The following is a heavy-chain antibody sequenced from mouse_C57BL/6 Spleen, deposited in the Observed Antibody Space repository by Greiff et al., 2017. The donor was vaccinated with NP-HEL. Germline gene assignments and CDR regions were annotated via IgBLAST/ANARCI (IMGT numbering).Heavy chain of an antibody. CDR2: ISYDGSN. V-gene: IGHV3-6*01. CDR1: GYSITSGYY. CDR3: ARVDGYYVSAY. J-gene: IGHJ3*01. D-gene: IGHD2-3*01. Sequence: EVKLMESGPGLVKPSQSLSLTCSVTGYSITSGYYWNWIRQFPGNKLEWMGYISYDGSNNYNPSLKNRISITRDTSKNQFFLKLNSVTTEDTATYYCARVDGYYVSAYWGQGTLVTVSA.